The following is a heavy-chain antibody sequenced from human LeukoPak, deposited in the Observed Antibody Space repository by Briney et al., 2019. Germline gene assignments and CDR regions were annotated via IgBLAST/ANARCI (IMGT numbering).Heavy chain of an antibody. CDR1: GSTFSSYS. J-gene: IGHJ4*02. V-gene: IGHV3-48*04. CDR3: ARMPPPNGVVNYYFDY. Sequence: PGGSLRLSCAASGSTFSSYSMNWVRQAPGKGLEWVSYISSSSSTIYYADSVKGRFTISRDNAKNSLYLQMNSLRAEDTAVYYCARMPPPNGVVNYYFDYWGQGTLVTVSS. CDR2: ISSSSSTI. D-gene: IGHD4-23*01.